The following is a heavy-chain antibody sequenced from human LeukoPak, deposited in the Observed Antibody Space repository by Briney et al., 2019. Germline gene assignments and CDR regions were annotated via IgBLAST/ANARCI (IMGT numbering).Heavy chain of an antibody. Sequence: GASVKVSCKVSGYTLTELSMHWVRQAPGKGLEWMGGFDPEDGATIYAQKFQGRVTMTEDTSTDTAYMELSSLRSEDTAVYYCATGTSIIQRTYFDYWGQGTLVTVSS. D-gene: IGHD5-24*01. CDR3: ATGTSIIQRTYFDY. CDR2: FDPEDGAT. CDR1: GYTLTELS. J-gene: IGHJ4*02. V-gene: IGHV1-24*01.